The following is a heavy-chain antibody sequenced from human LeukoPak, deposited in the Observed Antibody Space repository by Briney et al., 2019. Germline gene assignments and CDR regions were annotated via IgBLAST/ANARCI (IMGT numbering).Heavy chain of an antibody. Sequence: GASVKVSCKASGGTFSSYAISWARQAPGQGLEWMGGIIPIFGTANYAQKFQGRVTITADESTSTAYMELSSLRSEDTAVYYCARDVRYYDSSGYQPYYFDYWGQGTLVTVSS. CDR2: IIPIFGTA. D-gene: IGHD3-22*01. J-gene: IGHJ4*02. CDR1: GGTFSSYA. V-gene: IGHV1-69*13. CDR3: ARDVRYYDSSGYQPYYFDY.